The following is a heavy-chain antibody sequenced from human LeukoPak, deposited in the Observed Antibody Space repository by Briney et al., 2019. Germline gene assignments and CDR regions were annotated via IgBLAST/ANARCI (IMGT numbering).Heavy chain of an antibody. CDR3: AREMNGADPLSMDV. J-gene: IGHJ6*03. Sequence: GGSLRLSCAASGFTFSSYGMHWVRQAPGKGLEWVAVISYDGSNKYYADSVKGRFTISRDNSKNTLYLQMNSLRAEDTAVYYCAREMNGADPLSMDVWGKGTTVTVSS. CDR1: GFTFSSYG. V-gene: IGHV3-30*03. D-gene: IGHD2-8*01. CDR2: ISYDGSNK.